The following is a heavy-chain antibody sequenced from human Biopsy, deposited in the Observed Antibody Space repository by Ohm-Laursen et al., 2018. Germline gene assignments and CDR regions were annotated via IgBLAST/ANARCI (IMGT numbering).Heavy chain of an antibody. D-gene: IGHD3-10*01. J-gene: IGHJ3*02. CDR1: GYTFTDYS. CDR3: ARDRMVTIITLVRADTFDI. V-gene: IGHV1-2*02. Sequence: GASVKVSCNASGYTFTDYSLHWVRQAPGQGLEWMGWVNPNSGATNYAQKFQGRVTMTSDTSISTAYIELRRPISDDTAVYFCARDRMVTIITLVRADTFDIWGQGTLVSVSS. CDR2: VNPNSGAT.